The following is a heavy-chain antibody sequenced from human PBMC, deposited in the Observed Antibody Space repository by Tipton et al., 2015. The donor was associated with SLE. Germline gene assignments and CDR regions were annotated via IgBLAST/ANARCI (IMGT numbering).Heavy chain of an antibody. Sequence: TLSLTCTVSGGSVNSGSYYWSWIRQPVGKGLEWVGRIHSSGITNYNPSLKSRVTISADTSKNQFSLKLSSVTDVDTAVYYCARTAGRSVKLWYFDLWGRGTLVTVSS. J-gene: IGHJ2*01. CDR2: IHSSGIT. CDR1: GGSVNSGSYY. V-gene: IGHV4-61*02. CDR3: ARTAGRSVKLWYFDL. D-gene: IGHD5-18*01.